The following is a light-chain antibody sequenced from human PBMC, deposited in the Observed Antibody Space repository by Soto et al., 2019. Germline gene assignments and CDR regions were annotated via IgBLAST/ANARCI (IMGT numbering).Light chain of an antibody. CDR1: QSVSSK. V-gene: IGKV3-11*01. CDR2: DAS. Sequence: MAQSPATLSVTTGETATLSCWASQSVSSKLAWYQQKPGQAPRLLIYDASNRATGIPARFSGSGSGTDFTLTISSLEPEDFAVYYCQQRSNWPLTFGGGTKVDIK. CDR3: QQRSNWPLT. J-gene: IGKJ4*01.